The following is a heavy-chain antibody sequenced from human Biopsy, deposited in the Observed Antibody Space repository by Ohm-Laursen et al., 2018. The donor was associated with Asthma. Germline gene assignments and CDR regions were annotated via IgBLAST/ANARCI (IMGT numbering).Heavy chain of an antibody. D-gene: IGHD4-17*01. V-gene: IGHV4-31*03. CDR1: GGSINIGDYY. J-gene: IGHJ5*02. Sequence: TLSLTCTVSGGSINIGDYYWSWIRQHPVTGLEWIGYIYYSGSTYYNPSLKSRVSTSLDTSKNQSSLSLTSVTAADTAVYYCARTTYGDDGFDPWGQGTLVTVSS. CDR3: ARTTYGDDGFDP. CDR2: IYYSGST.